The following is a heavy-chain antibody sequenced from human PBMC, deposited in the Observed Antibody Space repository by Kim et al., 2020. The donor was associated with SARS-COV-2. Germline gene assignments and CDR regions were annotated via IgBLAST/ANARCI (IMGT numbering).Heavy chain of an antibody. V-gene: IGHV4-30-4*01. CDR1: GGSISSGDYY. CDR2: IYYSGST. J-gene: IGHJ3*02. Sequence: SETLSLTCTVSGGSISSGDYYWSWIRQPPGKGLEWIGYIYYSGSTYYNPSLKSRVTISVDTSKNQFSLKLSSVTAADTAVYYCARDCSSTSCYEVGVAFDIWGQGTMVTVSS. D-gene: IGHD2-2*01. CDR3: ARDCSSTSCYEVGVAFDI.